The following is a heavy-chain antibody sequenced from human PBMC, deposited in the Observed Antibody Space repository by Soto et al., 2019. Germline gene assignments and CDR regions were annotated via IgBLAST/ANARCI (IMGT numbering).Heavy chain of an antibody. CDR1: GFTFSSYA. CDR2: ISGSGGST. V-gene: IGHV3-23*01. Sequence: GGSLRLSCAASGFTFSSYAMSWVRQAPGKGLEWVSAISGSGGSTYYADSVKGRFTISRDNSKNTLYLQMNSLRAEDTAVYYCAKDPPLLWFGESDIDYWGQGTLVTAPQ. J-gene: IGHJ4*02. D-gene: IGHD3-10*01. CDR3: AKDPPLLWFGESDIDY.